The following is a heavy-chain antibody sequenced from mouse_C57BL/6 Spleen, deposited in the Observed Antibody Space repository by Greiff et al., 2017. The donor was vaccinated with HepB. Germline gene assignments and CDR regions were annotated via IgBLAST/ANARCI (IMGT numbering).Heavy chain of an antibody. J-gene: IGHJ1*03. D-gene: IGHD1-1*01. CDR3: ARGGYYGSSHWYFDV. CDR1: GYTFTSYW. V-gene: IGHV1-50*01. Sequence: QVQLKQPGAELVKPGASVKLSCKASGYTFTSYWMQWVKQRPGQGLEWIGEIDPSDSYTNYNQKFKGKATLTVDTSSSTAYMQLSSLTSEDSAVYYCARGGYYGSSHWYFDVWGTGTTVTVSS. CDR2: IDPSDSYT.